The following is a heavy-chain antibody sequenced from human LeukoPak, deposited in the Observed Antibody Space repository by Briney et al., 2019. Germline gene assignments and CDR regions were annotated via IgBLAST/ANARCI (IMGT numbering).Heavy chain of an antibody. Sequence: GASVKVSCKASGGTFSSYAISWVRQAPGQGLEWMGGIIPIFGTANYAQKFQGRVTITADESTSTAYMELSRLRSDDTAVYYCASTFCPKCTWLDYWGQGTLVTVSS. D-gene: IGHD5-18*01. CDR2: IIPIFGTA. V-gene: IGHV1-69*13. CDR1: GGTFSSYA. CDR3: ASTFCPKCTWLDY. J-gene: IGHJ4*02.